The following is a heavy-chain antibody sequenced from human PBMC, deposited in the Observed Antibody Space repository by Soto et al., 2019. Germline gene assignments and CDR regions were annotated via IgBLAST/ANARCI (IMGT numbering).Heavy chain of an antibody. D-gene: IGHD1-1*01. CDR3: ARVSGTTERTRGMDV. J-gene: IGHJ6*04. CDR1: GDILSGYT. Sequence: VQLEQSGAEVKKPGSSVKVSCTSSGDILSGYTFSWVRQAPGQGLDWMGRIIPIIGAPFVTQKFQDRVVFTADRATNTVYMELRSLTSEDTAVYYCARVSGTTERTRGMDVWGKGTTVTVSS. CDR2: IIPIIGAP. V-gene: IGHV1-69*08.